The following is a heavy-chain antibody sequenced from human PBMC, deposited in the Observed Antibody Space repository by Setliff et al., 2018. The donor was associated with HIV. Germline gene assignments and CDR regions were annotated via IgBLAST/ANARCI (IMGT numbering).Heavy chain of an antibody. J-gene: IGHJ3*02. D-gene: IGHD3-22*01. CDR2: ISSSSTYT. Sequence: LRLSCAASGFTFSIYEMNGVRPAPGKGLEWISYISSSSTYTNYADSVKGRFTITRDNAKKPLYLQRNILRAEDKAVYYCARDHLYYYYSSGYYKKSAAFDIWGQGTMVTVSS. V-gene: IGHV3-11*05. CDR3: ARDHLYYYYSSGYYKKSAAFDI. CDR1: GFTFSIYE.